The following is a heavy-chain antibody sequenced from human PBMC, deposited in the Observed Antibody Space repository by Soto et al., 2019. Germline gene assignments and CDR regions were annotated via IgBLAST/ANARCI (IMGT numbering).Heavy chain of an antibody. CDR2: SNGGGGNT. CDR3: AKHTYSDFWPGQYYYLDF. J-gene: IGHJ4*02. V-gene: IGHV3-23*01. Sequence: GGSMRLSCAASGLPFSSYTMSWVRPAPGAGLECVSTSNGGGGNTLAADAGNGRFPFCRDNGKNTLYLQMDSLRAEDTAVYYCAKHTYSDFWPGQYYYLDFWGQGTLVTFSS. CDR1: GLPFSSYT. D-gene: IGHD3-3*01.